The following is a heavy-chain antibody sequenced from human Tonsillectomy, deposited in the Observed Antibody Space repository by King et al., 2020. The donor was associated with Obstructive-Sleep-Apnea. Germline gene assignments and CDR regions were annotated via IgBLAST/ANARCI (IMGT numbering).Heavy chain of an antibody. Sequence: VQLVESGAEVKKTGASVKVPCKASGYTFTGYYIHWVRQAPGQGLEWMGWISPNSGATKYSQKFQDRVTMTRDTSIGTAYMDLSRLRPDDTATYYCARDMSAYDSTSPAYWGQGTLVTVSS. D-gene: IGHD3-10*01. CDR3: ARDMSAYDSTSPAY. V-gene: IGHV1-2*02. CDR2: ISPNSGAT. J-gene: IGHJ4*02. CDR1: GYTFTGYY.